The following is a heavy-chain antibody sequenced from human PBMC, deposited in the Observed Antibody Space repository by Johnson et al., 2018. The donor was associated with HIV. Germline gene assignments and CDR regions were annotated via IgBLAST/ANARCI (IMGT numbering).Heavy chain of an antibody. V-gene: IGHV3-30*02. CDR1: RFTFSSYG. CDR3: SKDKTLYGSGTFDAFDI. J-gene: IGHJ3*02. CDR2: VRYDGSNK. D-gene: IGHD3-10*01. Sequence: QVQLLESGGGVVQPGGSLRLSCPASRFTFSSYGMHWVRQAPGKGLEWMAFVRYDGSNKYYADSVKGRFTISRDSSKNTLYLQLNSLRPEDTAVYYCSKDKTLYGSGTFDAFDIWGQGTMVTVSS.